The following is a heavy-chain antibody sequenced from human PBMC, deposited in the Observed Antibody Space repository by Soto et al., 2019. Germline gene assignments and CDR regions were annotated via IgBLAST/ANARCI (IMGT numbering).Heavy chain of an antibody. V-gene: IGHV4-31*03. CDR2: IYYIGST. Sequence: SETLSLTCTVSGGSISSGGYYWNWIRQHLGKGLEWIGYIYYIGSTYYNPSLKSRVTISLDTSKNQFSLKLSSVTAADTAVYYCARSVFPWGQGTLVTVSS. CDR3: ARSVFP. J-gene: IGHJ5*02. CDR1: GGSISSGGYY.